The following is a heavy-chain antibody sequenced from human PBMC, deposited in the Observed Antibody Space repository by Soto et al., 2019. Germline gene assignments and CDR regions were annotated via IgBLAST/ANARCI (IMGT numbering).Heavy chain of an antibody. Sequence: QVQLQESGPGLVKPSETLSLTCTVSGGSISSYYWSWIRQPPGKGLEWIGYIYYSGSTNYNPSLKSRVTISVDTSKNQFSLKLSSVTAADTAVYYCARDTPYDSSGYYYGVAFDIWGQGTMVTVSS. D-gene: IGHD3-22*01. CDR3: ARDTPYDSSGYYYGVAFDI. J-gene: IGHJ3*02. CDR1: GGSISSYY. CDR2: IYYSGST. V-gene: IGHV4-59*01.